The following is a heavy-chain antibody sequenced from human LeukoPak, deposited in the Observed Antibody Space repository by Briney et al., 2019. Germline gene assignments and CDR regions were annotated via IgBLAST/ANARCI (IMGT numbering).Heavy chain of an antibody. V-gene: IGHV4-39*01. CDR1: GGSISSSSFY. CDR2: IYYSGAT. D-gene: IGHD3-22*01. Sequence: SETLPLTCTVSGGSISSSSFYWGWIRQPPGKGLEWIGSIYYSGATYYNPSLKSRVTISVDMSNNQFSLKLSSVTAADTVVYYCARQVVYYYDSSGSSYAFDIWGQGTMVTVSS. J-gene: IGHJ3*02. CDR3: ARQVVYYYDSSGSSYAFDI.